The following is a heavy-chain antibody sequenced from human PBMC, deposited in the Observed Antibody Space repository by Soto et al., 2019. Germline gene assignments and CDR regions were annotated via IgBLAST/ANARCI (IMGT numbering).Heavy chain of an antibody. Sequence: GGSLRLSCGASGFIFSSYGMGWVRQAPGKGLEWVSYVSSSGDIIHYADSVKGQFTISRDNAKNTLYLQMNSLRAEDTAVYYCARDRSYYDSSGSYSPPYWGQGTLVTVSS. V-gene: IGHV3-48*01. D-gene: IGHD3-22*01. CDR2: VSSSGDII. CDR3: ARDRSYYDSSGSYSPPY. J-gene: IGHJ4*02. CDR1: GFIFSSYG.